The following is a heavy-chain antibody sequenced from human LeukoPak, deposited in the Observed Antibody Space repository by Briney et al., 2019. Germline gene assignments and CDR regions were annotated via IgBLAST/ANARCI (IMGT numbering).Heavy chain of an antibody. CDR2: VNPDSGAT. D-gene: IGHD7-27*01. V-gene: IGHV1-2*02. CDR1: RYIFIVHY. CDR3: ARTGDPAYAAFDI. Sequence: ASVKVSCKASRYIFIVHYMHWVRQAPGQGLEWMWWVNPDSGATNYAQKFQGGVTMTRDTSISTAYMELSGLRSDDTAVYYCARTGDPAYAAFDIWGQGTLVTVSS. J-gene: IGHJ3*02.